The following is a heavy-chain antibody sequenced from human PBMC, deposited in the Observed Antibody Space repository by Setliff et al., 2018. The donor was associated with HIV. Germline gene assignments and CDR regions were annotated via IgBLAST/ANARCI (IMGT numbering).Heavy chain of an antibody. D-gene: IGHD3-10*01. V-gene: IGHV4-59*04. CDR1: GGSMSSQY. Sequence: SETLSLTCTVSGGSMSSQYWSWVRQSPGKGLEWIGTMYYRGTTYNNPSLKSQVTFSADTSKNQFSLNLNSVTATDTAVYYCVRQGLTMNRGVPAPILYYFDYWGQGILVTVSS. CDR3: VRQGLTMNRGVPAPILYYFDY. J-gene: IGHJ4*02. CDR2: MYYRGTT.